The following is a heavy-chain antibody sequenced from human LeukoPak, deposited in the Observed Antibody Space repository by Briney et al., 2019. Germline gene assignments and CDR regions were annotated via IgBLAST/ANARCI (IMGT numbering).Heavy chain of an antibody. CDR2: IYYSGTT. D-gene: IGHD5-18*01. Sequence: MPSETLSLTCTVSGGSISSSSYYWGWVRQPPGKGLEWIGIIYYSGTTYYNPSLKSRVSLSVDTSKNQFSLKLSSVTAADTAVYYCARTYSYGYSFDYWGQGTLVTVSS. J-gene: IGHJ4*02. V-gene: IGHV4-39*07. CDR3: ARTYSYGYSFDY. CDR1: GGSISSSSYY.